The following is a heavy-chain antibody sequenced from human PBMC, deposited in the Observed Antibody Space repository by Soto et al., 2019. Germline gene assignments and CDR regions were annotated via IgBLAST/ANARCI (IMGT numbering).Heavy chain of an antibody. V-gene: IGHV1-18*01. CDR1: GSTFTSYG. D-gene: IGHD1-26*01. CDR2: ISAYNGNT. CDR3: ARASRVGYNYRGDAFDI. J-gene: IGHJ3*02. Sequence: ASVKVSFTASGSTFTSYGISWVRQAPGQGLEWMGWISAYNGNTNYAQKFQGRVTITADESTSTAYMALSSLRSADTAVYSWARASRVGYNYRGDAFDIWGQGKMVT.